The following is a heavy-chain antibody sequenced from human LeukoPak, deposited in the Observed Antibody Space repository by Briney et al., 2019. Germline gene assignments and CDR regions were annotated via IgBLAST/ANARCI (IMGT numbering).Heavy chain of an antibody. Sequence: GGSLRLSCAASGFTFSSYAMHWVRQAPGKGLEWVAVISYDGSNKYYADSVKGRFTISRDNSKNTLYLQMNSLRAEDTAVYHCARGYSSSFWYYYYYGMDVWGQGTTVTVSS. V-gene: IGHV3-30*04. D-gene: IGHD6-6*01. CDR2: ISYDGSNK. CDR3: ARGYSSSFWYYYYYGMDV. J-gene: IGHJ6*02. CDR1: GFTFSSYA.